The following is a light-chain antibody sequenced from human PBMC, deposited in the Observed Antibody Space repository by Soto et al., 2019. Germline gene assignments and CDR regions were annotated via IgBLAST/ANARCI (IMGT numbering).Light chain of an antibody. J-gene: IGLJ2*01. Sequence: QSVLTQPPSVSAAPGRKVTISCSGSSSNIGNNYVSWYQQLPGTAPKLLIFANNKRPSGIPGRFSGSKSGTSATLGITGLQTGDEADYYCGTWDSGLGVLFGGGTKLTVL. CDR1: SSNIGNNY. CDR2: ANN. CDR3: GTWDSGLGVL. V-gene: IGLV1-51*01.